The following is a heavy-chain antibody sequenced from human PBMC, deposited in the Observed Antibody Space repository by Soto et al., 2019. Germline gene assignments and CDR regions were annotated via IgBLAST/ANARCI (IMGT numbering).Heavy chain of an antibody. Sequence: ASVKVSCKASGYSFTGYYMHWVRQAPGQGLEWMGWINPNSGGTNYAQKFQGWVTMTRDTSISTAHMELSRLRSDDTAVYYCARADSIIAAADYWGQGTLVTVSS. CDR3: ARADSIIAAADY. J-gene: IGHJ4*02. CDR2: INPNSGGT. D-gene: IGHD6-13*01. V-gene: IGHV1-2*04. CDR1: GYSFTGYY.